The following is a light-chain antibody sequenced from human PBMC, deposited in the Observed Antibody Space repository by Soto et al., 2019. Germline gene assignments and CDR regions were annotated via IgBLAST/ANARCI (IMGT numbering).Light chain of an antibody. Sequence: SSELTQSPSVSVSPGQTARITCSGDALPKQYSYWYQQKPGQAPVLVIYKDRERRSWIPEGFSGSSSGTTGTLTISGVQAEDEADYYCQSADSSGTSVLFGGGTKLTVL. CDR2: KDR. V-gene: IGLV3-25*03. CDR1: ALPKQY. CDR3: QSADSSGTSVL. J-gene: IGLJ2*01.